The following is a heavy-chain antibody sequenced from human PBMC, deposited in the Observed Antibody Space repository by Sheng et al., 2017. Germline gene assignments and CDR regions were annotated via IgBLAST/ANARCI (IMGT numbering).Heavy chain of an antibody. Sequence: GQLVETGGGLIQPGGSLRLSCAASGFSVSDSYINWVRQAPGKGLEWISVIYSGGNNYYAPSVSGRFTISRDNSKNTVDLEMMSLRPDDTAVYYCVRDAQYDTFSGVVLYAMDVWGQGTTVTVSS. V-gene: IGHV3-53*02. CDR2: IYSGGNN. CDR3: VRDAQYDTFSGVVLYAMDV. J-gene: IGHJ6*02. CDR1: GFSVSDSY. D-gene: IGHD3-3*01.